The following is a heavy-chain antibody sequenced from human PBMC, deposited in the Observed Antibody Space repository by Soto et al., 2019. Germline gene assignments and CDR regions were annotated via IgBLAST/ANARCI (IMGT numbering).Heavy chain of an antibody. V-gene: IGHV3-30*18. J-gene: IGHJ4*02. D-gene: IGHD2-8*01. CDR3: AKDKYGVNPGSPFDS. CDR1: GFRFRNYG. CDR2: ISDDNSNK. Sequence: PGGSLRLSCEASGFRFRNYGIHWVRQAPGKGLEWVAGISDDNSNKYYEESVKGRFTISRDNSKNTLYLQMNSLRVEDTAFYYCAKDKYGVNPGSPFDSWGQGTVVTVSS.